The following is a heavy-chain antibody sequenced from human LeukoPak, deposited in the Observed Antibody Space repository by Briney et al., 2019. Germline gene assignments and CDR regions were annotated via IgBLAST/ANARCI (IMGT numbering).Heavy chain of an antibody. J-gene: IGHJ5*02. D-gene: IGHD2-15*01. V-gene: IGHV3-49*03. Sequence: GGSLRLSCTASGFTFGDYAMSWFRQAPGKGLEWVGFIRSKSYGGTTKYAASVKGRFTISRDDSKNTLYLQMNSLRAEDTAVYYCAKYGLGLAATEGSWGQGTLVTVSP. CDR2: IRSKSYGGTT. CDR1: GFTFGDYA. CDR3: AKYGLGLAATEGS.